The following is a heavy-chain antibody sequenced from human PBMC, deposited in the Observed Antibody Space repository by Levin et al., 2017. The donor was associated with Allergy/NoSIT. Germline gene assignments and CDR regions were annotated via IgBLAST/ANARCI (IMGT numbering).Heavy chain of an antibody. D-gene: IGHD1-26*01. Sequence: QPGGSLRLSCTVSGFTFDDYAMHWVRQAPGKGLEWVSGISWNSGPIGYANSVKGRFTISRDNAKNSLYLQMNSLRAEDTALYYCAKDMEDRSYYYIFDYWGQGTLVTVSS. CDR1: GFTFDDYA. J-gene: IGHJ4*02. CDR3: AKDMEDRSYYYIFDY. CDR2: ISWNSGPI. V-gene: IGHV3-9*01.